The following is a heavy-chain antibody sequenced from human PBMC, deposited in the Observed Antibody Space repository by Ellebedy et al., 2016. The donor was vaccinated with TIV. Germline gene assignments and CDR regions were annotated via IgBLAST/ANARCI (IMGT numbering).Heavy chain of an antibody. J-gene: IGHJ4*02. CDR2: ISGSGDST. Sequence: GESLKISCAASGFTFSSYAMSWVRQAPGKGLEWVSGISGSGDSTYYADSVKGRFTISRDNSKNTLYLQMNSLRAEDTAVYYCAKGLGGSYAGFDYWGQGTLVTVSS. CDR3: AKGLGGSYAGFDY. D-gene: IGHD1-26*01. V-gene: IGHV3-23*01. CDR1: GFTFSSYA.